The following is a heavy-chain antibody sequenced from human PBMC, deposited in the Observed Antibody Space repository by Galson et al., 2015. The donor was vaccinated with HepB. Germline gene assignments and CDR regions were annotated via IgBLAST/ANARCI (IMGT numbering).Heavy chain of an antibody. Sequence: SLRLSCAASGFTFSSYAMHCLRQAPGNGLEWVAVISYDGSNKYYADSVKGRFTIAGDNSKNTLYLQTNSLRAEDTAAYYCARAYCSGGSCYDTMAVGYAFDIWGQGTMVTVSS. D-gene: IGHD2-15*01. CDR1: GFTFSSYA. J-gene: IGHJ3*02. CDR2: ISYDGSNK. V-gene: IGHV3-30-3*01. CDR3: ARAYCSGGSCYDTMAVGYAFDI.